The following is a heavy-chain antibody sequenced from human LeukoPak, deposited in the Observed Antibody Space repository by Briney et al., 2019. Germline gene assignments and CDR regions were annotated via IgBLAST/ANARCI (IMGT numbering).Heavy chain of an antibody. CDR3: AKDKVFGQLNWFDP. CDR1: GFTFSNYD. V-gene: IGHV3-23*01. Sequence: GGSLRLSCAASGFTFSNYDMNWVRQAPGKGLDWVSAIRGSGDNTFYADSVKGRFTISRDNSKNMLYLQMNSLRAEDTAVYYCAKDKVFGQLNWFDPWGQGTLVTVSS. CDR2: IRGSGDNT. D-gene: IGHD6-13*01. J-gene: IGHJ5*02.